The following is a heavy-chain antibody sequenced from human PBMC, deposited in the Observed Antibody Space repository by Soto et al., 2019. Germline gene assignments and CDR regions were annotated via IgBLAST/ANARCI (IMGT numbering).Heavy chain of an antibody. CDR1: DDSLSINNYA. CDR2: VYSNGNS. CDR3: ARALYSSTSGSFYHAS. V-gene: IGHV4-31*03. D-gene: IGHD3-10*01. Sequence: SETLSRTFTVSDDSLSINNYAWTWIRQYPGKGLEWIGYVYSNGNSYSSPSLQSRVSMSVDTSRSQFSLRLSSVTAADTAVYFCARALYSSTSGSFYHASWGRGPMGTVSS. J-gene: IGHJ5*02.